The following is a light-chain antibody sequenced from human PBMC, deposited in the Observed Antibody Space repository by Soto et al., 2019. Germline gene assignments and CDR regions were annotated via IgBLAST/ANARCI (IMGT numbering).Light chain of an antibody. J-gene: IGKJ5*01. CDR2: AAS. CDR3: QQSYSTPPVT. CDR1: QSISSC. V-gene: IGKV1-39*01. Sequence: DIQMTQSPSSLSASVGDRVTITCRASQSISSCLNWYQQKPGKAPKLLIYAASRLQSGVPSRFSGSGSGTDFTLTISSLQPEDFATYYCQQSYSTPPVTFGQGTRLEIK.